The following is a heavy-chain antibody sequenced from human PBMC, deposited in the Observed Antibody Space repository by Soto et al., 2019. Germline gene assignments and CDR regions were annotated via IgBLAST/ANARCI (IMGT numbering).Heavy chain of an antibody. CDR1: GGTFSSYA. CDR2: IIPIFGTA. V-gene: IGHV1-69*13. D-gene: IGHD5-12*01. J-gene: IGHJ6*02. CDR3: AREGEWLPSPGYYGMDV. Sequence: SVKVSCKASGGTFSSYAISWVRQAPGQGLEWMGGIIPIFGTANYAQKFQGRVTITADESTSTAYMELSSLRSEDTAVYYCAREGEWLPSPGYYGMDVWGQGTTVTVSS.